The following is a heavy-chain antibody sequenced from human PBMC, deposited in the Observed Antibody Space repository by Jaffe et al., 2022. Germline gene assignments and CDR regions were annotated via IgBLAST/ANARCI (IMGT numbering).Heavy chain of an antibody. J-gene: IGHJ4*02. V-gene: IGHV3-30*02. CDR2: IRYDGSNK. CDR3: AKDITYYYGSGSYYRNSGIDY. CDR1: GFTFSSYG. Sequence: QVQLVESGGGVVQPGGSLRLSCAASGFTFSSYGMHWVRQAPGKGLEWVAFIRYDGSNKYYADSVKGRFTISRDNSKNTLYLQMNSLRAEDTAVYYCAKDITYYYGSGSYYRNSGIDYWGQGTLVTVSS. D-gene: IGHD3-10*01.